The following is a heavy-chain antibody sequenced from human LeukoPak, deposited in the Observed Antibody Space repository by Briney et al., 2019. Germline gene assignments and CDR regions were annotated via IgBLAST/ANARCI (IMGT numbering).Heavy chain of an antibody. J-gene: IGHJ4*02. D-gene: IGHD3-10*01. Sequence: PSETLSLTCTVSGGSISSSSYYWGWIRQPPGKGLEWIGSIYYSGSTYYNPSLKSRVTISVDTSKNQFSLKLSSVTAADTAVYYCARDFRRYGSGSYHDYWGQGTLVTVSS. CDR1: GGSISSSSYY. CDR2: IYYSGST. V-gene: IGHV4-39*07. CDR3: ARDFRRYGSGSYHDY.